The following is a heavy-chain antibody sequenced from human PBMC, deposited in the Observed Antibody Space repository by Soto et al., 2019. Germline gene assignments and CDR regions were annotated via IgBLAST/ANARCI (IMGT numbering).Heavy chain of an antibody. CDR1: GGSFSGYY. CDR3: ARRCTNAAPPDYYYGMDV. CDR2: INHSGST. J-gene: IGHJ6*02. D-gene: IGHD2-8*01. Sequence: SETLSLTCAVYGGSFSGYYWSWIRQPPGKGLEWIGEINHSGSTSYNPSLKSRVTISVDTSKHQFSLKLNSVTAADTAVYYCARRCTNAAPPDYYYGMDVWGQGTTVTVSS. V-gene: IGHV4-34*01.